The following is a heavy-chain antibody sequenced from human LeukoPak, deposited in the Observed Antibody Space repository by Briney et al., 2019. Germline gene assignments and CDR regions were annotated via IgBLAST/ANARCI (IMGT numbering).Heavy chain of an antibody. D-gene: IGHD3-22*01. Sequence: PGGSLRLSCAASGFTVSSNYMNWVRQAPGKGLGWVSVLYSGGSTYYADSVKGRFTISRDNSKNTLYLQMDSLRVEDTAVYYCARDDSSGYYRFRFWGQGTLVTVSS. V-gene: IGHV3-53*01. CDR1: GFTVSSNY. J-gene: IGHJ4*02. CDR3: ARDDSSGYYRFRF. CDR2: LYSGGST.